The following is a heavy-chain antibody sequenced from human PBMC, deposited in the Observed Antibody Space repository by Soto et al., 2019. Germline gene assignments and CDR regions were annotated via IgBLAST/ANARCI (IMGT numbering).Heavy chain of an antibody. D-gene: IGHD1-7*01. CDR2: INPNSGGT. CDR1: GYTFTGYY. CDR3: ATEDQITGTTFGH. V-gene: IGHV1-2*04. Sequence: GASVKVSCKASGYTFTGYYMHWVRQAPGQGLEWMGWINPNSGGTNYAQKFQGWVTMTRDTSISTAYMELSRLRSDDTAVYYCATEDQITGTTFGHWGQGTLVTVSS. J-gene: IGHJ4*02.